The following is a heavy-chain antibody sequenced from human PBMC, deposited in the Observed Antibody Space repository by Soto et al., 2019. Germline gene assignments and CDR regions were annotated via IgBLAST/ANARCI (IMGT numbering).Heavy chain of an antibody. D-gene: IGHD3-3*01. CDR2: IYWDDDK. V-gene: IGHV2-5*02. CDR3: AHRVLRTVFGLVTTTAIYFDF. J-gene: IGHJ4*02. Sequence: QSTLNESGPTLVKPTQTLTLTCTFSGFSLSTSGVGVGWIRQSPGKAPEWLALIYWDDDKRYSPSLKSRLTITKDTSKNQVVLTMANLDPADTATYYCAHRVLRTVFGLVTTTAIYFDFWGQGTPVAVSS. CDR1: GFSLSTSGVG.